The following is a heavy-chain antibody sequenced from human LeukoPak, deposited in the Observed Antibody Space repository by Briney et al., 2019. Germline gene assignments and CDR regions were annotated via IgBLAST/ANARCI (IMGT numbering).Heavy chain of an antibody. J-gene: IGHJ3*02. CDR1: GFTFSSYW. CDR2: INSDASST. Sequence: GGSLRLSWAPAGFTFSSYWIDWVRQAPGKWRVSVSRINSDASSTSYSASVKGRFTISRDNAKNTLYLQMNRLRAEDTAVYYCARDSAFDTWGQGTMVTVSS. CDR3: ARDSAFDT. V-gene: IGHV3-74*01.